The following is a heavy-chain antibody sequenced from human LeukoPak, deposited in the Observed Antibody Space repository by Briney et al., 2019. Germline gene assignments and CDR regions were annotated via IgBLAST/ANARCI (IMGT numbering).Heavy chain of an antibody. CDR2: INHSGST. CDR1: GGSFSGYY. CDR3: ARTGGTRYYYDSSGYSNWFDP. V-gene: IGHV4-34*01. J-gene: IGHJ5*02. Sequence: PSGTLSLTCAVYGGSFSGYYWSWIRQPPGKGLEWIGEINHSGSTNYNPSLKSRVTISVDTSKNQFSLKLSSVTAADTAVYYCARTGGTRYYYDSSGYSNWFDPWGQGTLVTVSS. D-gene: IGHD3-22*01.